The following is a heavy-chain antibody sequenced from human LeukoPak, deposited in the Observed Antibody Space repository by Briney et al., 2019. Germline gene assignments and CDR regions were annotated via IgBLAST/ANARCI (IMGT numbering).Heavy chain of an antibody. CDR2: MSHSGST. Sequence: PSETLSLTCTVSGGYISSYYWSRIRQPPGKGLEWIGYMSHSGSTNYSPSLKSRVTISLDTSKNQFSLKLTSVTAADTAVYYCARGRTSFDYWGQGTLVTVSS. CDR1: GGYISSYY. D-gene: IGHD4/OR15-4a*01. CDR3: ARGRTSFDY. J-gene: IGHJ4*02. V-gene: IGHV4-59*01.